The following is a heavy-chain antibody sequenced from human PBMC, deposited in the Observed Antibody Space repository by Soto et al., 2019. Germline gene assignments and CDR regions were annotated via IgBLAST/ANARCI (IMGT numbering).Heavy chain of an antibody. CDR3: AGLGYCTNGVCFNVFDY. V-gene: IGHV4-39*01. CDR1: GGSISSSDYY. Sequence: SETQSLTSTVAGGSISSSDYYWGWIRQPPGKGLEWIGSIYYSGSTYYNPSLKSRVTISVDTSKNQFSLKLSSVTAADTAVYYCAGLGYCTNGVCFNVFDYWGQGTLVTVSS. CDR2: IYYSGST. J-gene: IGHJ4*02. D-gene: IGHD2-8*01.